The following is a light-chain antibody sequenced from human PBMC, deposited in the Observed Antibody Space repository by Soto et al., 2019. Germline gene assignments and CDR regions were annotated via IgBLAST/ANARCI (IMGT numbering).Light chain of an antibody. Sequence: QSVLTQPPSASGTPGQRVTISCSGSSSNIGSNTVNWYQQLPGTAPKLLIYSNNQRPSGVPDRFSGSKSGPSASLAISGLQSEDEADYYCAAWDDSLPGYVFGTGTKVTVL. CDR1: SSNIGSNT. CDR3: AAWDDSLPGYV. CDR2: SNN. V-gene: IGLV1-44*01. J-gene: IGLJ1*01.